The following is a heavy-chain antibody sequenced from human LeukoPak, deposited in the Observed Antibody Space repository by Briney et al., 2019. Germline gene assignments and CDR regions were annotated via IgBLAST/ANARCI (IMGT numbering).Heavy chain of an antibody. CDR3: ARGRVTYYYDSSGYCYGV. D-gene: IGHD3-22*01. V-gene: IGHV4-34*01. Sequence: SETLSLTCAVYGGSFSDYYWSWIRQPPGKGLEWIGEINHSGSTNYNPSLKSRVTISVDTSKNQFSLKLSSVTAADTAVYYCARGRVTYYYDSSGYCYGVWGQGTLVTVSS. CDR2: INHSGST. CDR1: GGSFSDYY. J-gene: IGHJ4*02.